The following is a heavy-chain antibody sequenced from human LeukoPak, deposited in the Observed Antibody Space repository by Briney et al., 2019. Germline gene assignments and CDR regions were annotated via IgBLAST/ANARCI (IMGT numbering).Heavy chain of an antibody. Sequence: SETLSLTCTVSGGSISSYYWSWIRQPPGKGLEWIGYIYYSGSTNYNPSLKSRVTISVDTSKNQFSLRLSSVTAADTALYYCASSLHISAPFDVWGQGTLVTVSS. CDR1: GGSISSYY. CDR3: ASSLHISAPFDV. V-gene: IGHV4-59*08. CDR2: IYYSGST. J-gene: IGHJ4*02. D-gene: IGHD2-21*01.